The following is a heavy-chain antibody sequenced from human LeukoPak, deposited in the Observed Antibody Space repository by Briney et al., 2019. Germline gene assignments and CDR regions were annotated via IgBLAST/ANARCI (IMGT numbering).Heavy chain of an antibody. J-gene: IGHJ5*02. Sequence: ASVKVSSKTSGYTFITYGLSWVRQAPGQGLEWMGWISGNSGKTHYAQKFQDRVTLTTDTSSTTAFMELRSLRSDDTAMYYCARNAGSYFEFAPWGQGTLVTVSS. D-gene: IGHD1-26*01. CDR1: GYTFITYG. V-gene: IGHV1-18*01. CDR2: ISGNSGKT. CDR3: ARNAGSYFEFAP.